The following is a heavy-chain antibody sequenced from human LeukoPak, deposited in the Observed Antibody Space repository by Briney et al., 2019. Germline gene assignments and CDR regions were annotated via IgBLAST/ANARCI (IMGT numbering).Heavy chain of an antibody. J-gene: IGHJ6*03. CDR2: IYYSGST. V-gene: IGHV4-59*08. D-gene: IGHD5-18*01. Sequence: SETLSLTCTVSGGSISSYCWSWIRQPPGKGLEWIGYIYYSGSTNYNPSLKSRVTISVDTSKNQFSLKLSSVTAADTAVYYCARGGFGYSYGYYAPYYYYYMDVWGKGTTVTVSS. CDR1: GGSISSYC. CDR3: ARGGFGYSYGYYAPYYYYYMDV.